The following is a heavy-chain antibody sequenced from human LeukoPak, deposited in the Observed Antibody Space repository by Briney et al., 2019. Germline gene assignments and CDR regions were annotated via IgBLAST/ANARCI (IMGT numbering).Heavy chain of an antibody. CDR3: AIYFYDSRGYYSYYLDY. V-gene: IGHV4-38-2*01. J-gene: IGHJ4*02. D-gene: IGHD3-22*01. CDR1: GHSISSGSY. CDR2: VYHTGTT. Sequence: SETLSLTCVVSGHSISSGSYWGWIRQPPGKGLEWIGSVYHTGTTYYNPSLKSRVTISIDTSKNQFSLRLSSVTAADTAVYRCAIYFYDSRGYYSYYLDYWGQGTLVTVSS.